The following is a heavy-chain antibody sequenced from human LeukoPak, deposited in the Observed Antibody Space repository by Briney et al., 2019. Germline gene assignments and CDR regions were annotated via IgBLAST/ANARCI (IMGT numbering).Heavy chain of an antibody. Sequence: SETLSLTCTVSGGSMNNYYWTWIRQPPGKGLEWIGYTYYTGNTNYNPYLRGRVTLSADTSKNQFSLKLNSVTAADTAVYYCARRARATAGGDYFDYWGQGTLVTVSS. CDR2: TYYTGNT. D-gene: IGHD6-13*01. V-gene: IGHV4-59*08. J-gene: IGHJ4*02. CDR1: GGSMNNYY. CDR3: ARRARATAGGDYFDY.